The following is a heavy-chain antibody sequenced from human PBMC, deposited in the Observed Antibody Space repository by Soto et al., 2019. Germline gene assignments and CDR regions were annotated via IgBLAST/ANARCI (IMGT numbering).Heavy chain of an antibody. Sequence: SETLSLTCAVSGVSISSGGYSWSWIRQPPGKGLEWIGYMYHSGSTYYNPSLKSRVTISIDRSKNQFSLKPSSVTAADTAVYYRARVPDYWGQGILVPVSS. CDR2: MYHSGST. CDR3: ARVPDY. D-gene: IGHD2-2*01. CDR1: GVSISSGGYS. V-gene: IGHV4-30-2*01. J-gene: IGHJ4*02.